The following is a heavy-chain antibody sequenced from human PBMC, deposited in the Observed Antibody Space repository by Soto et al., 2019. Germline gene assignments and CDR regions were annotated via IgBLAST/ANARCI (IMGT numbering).Heavy chain of an antibody. CDR1: GFTFSSYA. Sequence: ESLRLSCAASGFTFSSYAMNWVRQAPGKGLEWVSAISGSGGNTFYADSVKGRFTISRDNSKNTLFLQMHSLRAEDTAIYYCAMLNSGSYSYHGMDVWGQGTTVTVSS. D-gene: IGHD1-26*01. CDR3: AMLNSGSYSYHGMDV. CDR2: ISGSGGNT. V-gene: IGHV3-23*01. J-gene: IGHJ6*02.